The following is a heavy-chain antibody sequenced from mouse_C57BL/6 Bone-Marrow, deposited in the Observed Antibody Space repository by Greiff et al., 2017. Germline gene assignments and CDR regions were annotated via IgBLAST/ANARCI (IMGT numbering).Heavy chain of an antibody. CDR2: IDPNNGDT. CDR3: ARGYGNGGGAY. J-gene: IGHJ2*01. Sequence: QVQLQQPGAELVKPGASVKLSCKASGYTFTSYWMHWVKQRPEQGLEWIGKIDPNNGDTDYTSKFKSKATLTVDKSSSTAYMQLSSLTSEDSAVYYCARGYGNGGGAYWGQGTPVTVSS. D-gene: IGHD1-1*01. V-gene: IGHV1-64*01. CDR1: GYTFTSYW.